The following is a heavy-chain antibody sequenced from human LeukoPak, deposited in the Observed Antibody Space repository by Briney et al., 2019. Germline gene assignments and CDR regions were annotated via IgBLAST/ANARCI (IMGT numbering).Heavy chain of an antibody. J-gene: IGHJ4*02. V-gene: IGHV4-34*01. CDR1: GGSFSGYY. D-gene: IGHD4-17*01. Sequence: SETLSLTCAVYGGSFSGYYWSWIRQPPGKGLEWIGEINHSGSTNYNPSLKSRVTISVDTSKNQFSLKLSSVTAADTAVYYCAGGPRMGFYGDYAPGRYFDYWGQGTLVTVSS. CDR3: AGGPRMGFYGDYAPGRYFDY. CDR2: INHSGST.